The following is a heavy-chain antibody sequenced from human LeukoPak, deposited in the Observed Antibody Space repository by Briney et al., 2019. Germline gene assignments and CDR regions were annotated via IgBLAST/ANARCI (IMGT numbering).Heavy chain of an antibody. J-gene: IGHJ4*02. D-gene: IGHD6-13*01. Sequence: PSGTLSLTCTVSGDSISRSGSYGGWIRQPLGKDLEWIGHLDYAESTFYNPSLISRVTISADRTKNQISLRLTYVTAADTALYYCVRVAGTTGSSWYYFNSWGQGTLVSVSS. CDR1: GDSISRSGSY. V-gene: IGHV4-39*01. CDR2: LDYAEST. CDR3: VRVAGTTGSSWYYFNS.